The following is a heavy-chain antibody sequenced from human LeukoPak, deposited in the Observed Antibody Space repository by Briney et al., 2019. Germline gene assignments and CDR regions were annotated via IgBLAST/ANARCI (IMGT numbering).Heavy chain of an antibody. D-gene: IGHD3-22*01. J-gene: IGHJ6*03. CDR3: TRGSIAYYYIDV. V-gene: IGHV4-34*01. CDR2: INHSGST. Sequence: SETLSLTCAVYGGSFSGYYWSWIRQPPGKGLEWIGEINHSGSTNYNPSLKSRVTISVDTSKNQFSLKLSSVTAADTAVYYCTRGSIAYYYIDVWGKGTTVTISS. CDR1: GGSFSGYY.